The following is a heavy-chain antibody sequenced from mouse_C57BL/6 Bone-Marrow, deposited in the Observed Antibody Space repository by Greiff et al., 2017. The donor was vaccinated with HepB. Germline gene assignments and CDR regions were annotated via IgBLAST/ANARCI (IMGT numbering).Heavy chain of an antibody. Sequence: QVQLQQPGAELVRPGSSVKLSCKASGYTFTSYWMPWVQQRPIQGLEWIGNIDPSDSDTHYNQKFKDKATLTVDKSTSTAYMQLSSLRSEDAAVYSGARARWAYWDCDVGGTGTTVTVSS. D-gene: IGHD4-1*01. CDR2: IDPSDSDT. CDR1: GYTFTSYW. CDR3: ARARWAYWDCDV. J-gene: IGHJ1*03. V-gene: IGHV1-52*01.